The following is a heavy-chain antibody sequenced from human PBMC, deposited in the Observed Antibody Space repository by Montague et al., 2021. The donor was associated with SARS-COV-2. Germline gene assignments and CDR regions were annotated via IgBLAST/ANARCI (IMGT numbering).Heavy chain of an antibody. J-gene: IGHJ4*02. D-gene: IGHD3-10*01. V-gene: IGHV4-39*01. CDR1: GGSVSDTDYY. CDR3: VRGPFTRGGFDK. CDR2: TVQSGNS. Sequence: SETLSLTCAVSGGSVSDTDYYWGWVRRPPGQGLEWLGTTVQSGNSFSNLSLKSRLSIFANASMNEVSLSLASATAADKAIYYCVRGPFTRGGFDKWGQGALVTVSS.